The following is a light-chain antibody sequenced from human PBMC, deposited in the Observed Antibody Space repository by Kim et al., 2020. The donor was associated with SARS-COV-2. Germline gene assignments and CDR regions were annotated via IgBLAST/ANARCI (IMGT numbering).Light chain of an antibody. J-gene: IGKJ2*01. Sequence: DIQMTQSPSSLSASVGDRVTITCRASQSISSYLNWYQQKPGKAPKLLIYAASSLQSGVPSGFSGSGSGTDFTLTISSLQPEDFATYYCQQSYSTPMYTFGQGTKLEI. V-gene: IGKV1-39*01. CDR3: QQSYSTPMYT. CDR2: AAS. CDR1: QSISSY.